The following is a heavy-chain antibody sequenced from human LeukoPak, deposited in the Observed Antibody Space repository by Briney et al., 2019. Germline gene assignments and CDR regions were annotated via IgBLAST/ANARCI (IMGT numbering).Heavy chain of an antibody. CDR1: GYTFTGYY. Sequence: GASVKVSCKASGYTFTGYYMHWVRQAPGQGLEWMGWINPNSGGTNYAQKFQGRVTMTRDTSISTAYMELSRLRSDDTAVYYCARAPPVVGTLPGYWGQGTLVTVSS. CDR3: ARAPPVVGTLPGY. J-gene: IGHJ4*02. D-gene: IGHD2-21*02. V-gene: IGHV1-2*02. CDR2: INPNSGGT.